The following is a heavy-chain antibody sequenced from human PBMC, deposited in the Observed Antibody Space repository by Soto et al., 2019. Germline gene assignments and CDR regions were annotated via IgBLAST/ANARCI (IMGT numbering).Heavy chain of an antibody. V-gene: IGHV3-30-3*01. D-gene: IGHD2-2*01. J-gene: IGHJ4*02. Sequence: QVQLVESGGGEVQPGRSLRLSCAASGFTFSSYAMHWVRQAPGKGLERVAVISYDGSNKYYADSVKGRFTISRDNSKNTLYLQMNSLRAEDTAVYYCARDPWGYCSSTSCYGLDYWGQGTLVTVSS. CDR2: ISYDGSNK. CDR3: ARDPWGYCSSTSCYGLDY. CDR1: GFTFSSYA.